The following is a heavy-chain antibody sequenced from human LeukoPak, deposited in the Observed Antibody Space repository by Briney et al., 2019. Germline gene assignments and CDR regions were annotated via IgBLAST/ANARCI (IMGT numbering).Heavy chain of an antibody. J-gene: IGHJ4*02. Sequence: PWETLSLTCAVYGGSFSGFHWTWIRQPPGKGLEWIGEINHSGSTNYNPSLRSRVTISVDTSKNQFSLKLFSVTAADTAVYYCARGRDDYNFAYWGQGTLVTVSS. CDR3: ARGRDDYNFAY. V-gene: IGHV4-34*01. CDR1: GGSFSGFH. D-gene: IGHD5-24*01. CDR2: INHSGST.